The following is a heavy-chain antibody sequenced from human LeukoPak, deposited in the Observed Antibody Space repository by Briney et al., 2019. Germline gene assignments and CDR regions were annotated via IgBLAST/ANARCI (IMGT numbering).Heavy chain of an antibody. CDR2: INPNSGGT. D-gene: IGHD6-19*01. Sequence: ASVKVSCKASGYSFTSYGISWVRQAPGQGLEWMGWINPNSGGTNYAQKFQGRVTMTRDTSISTAYMELSRLRSDDTAVYYCARDCSSGWYRESWFDPWGQGTLVTVSS. CDR1: GYSFTSYG. J-gene: IGHJ5*02. CDR3: ARDCSSGWYRESWFDP. V-gene: IGHV1-2*02.